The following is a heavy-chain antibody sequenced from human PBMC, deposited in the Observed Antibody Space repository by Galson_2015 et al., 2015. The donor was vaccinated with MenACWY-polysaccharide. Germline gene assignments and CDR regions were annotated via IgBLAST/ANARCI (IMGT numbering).Heavy chain of an antibody. D-gene: IGHD2-21*01. CDR3: ETNRGDDTLGH. CDR1: GFTFSSYW. V-gene: IGHV3-7*03. J-gene: IGHJ4*02. CDR2: IKEDGSEK. Sequence: ALRLGGEASGFTFSSYWMSWVRQAPGKGLEWVADIKEDGSEKYYVDSEKGRFSSYRDNAKNSLDLQMNSLRAEDTAIYYCETNRGDDTLGHWGQGALGIVSP.